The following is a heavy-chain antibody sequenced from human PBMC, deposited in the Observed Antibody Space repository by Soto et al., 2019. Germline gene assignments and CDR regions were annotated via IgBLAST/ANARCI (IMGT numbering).Heavy chain of an antibody. CDR2: INHSGST. J-gene: IGHJ4*02. CDR1: GGSFSGYY. Sequence: KASETLSLTCAVYGGSFSGYYWSWIRQPPGKGLEWIGEINHSGSTNYNPSLKSRVTISVDTSKNQFSLKLSSVTAADTAVYYCATGVKMATIRRSAGFSDYWGQGTLVTVS. CDR3: ATGVKMATIRRSAGFSDY. D-gene: IGHD5-12*01. V-gene: IGHV4-34*01.